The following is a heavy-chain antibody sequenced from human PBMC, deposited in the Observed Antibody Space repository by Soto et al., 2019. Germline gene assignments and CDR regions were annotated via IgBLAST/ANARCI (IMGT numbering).Heavy chain of an antibody. V-gene: IGHV4-34*01. CDR1: SGSFSGYY. D-gene: IGHD3-10*01. CDR3: ARAEGYYYGSGSQNPEPYYYYYMDV. J-gene: IGHJ6*03. Sequence: SETLSLTCAVYSGSFSGYYWSWIRQPPGKGLEWIGEINHRGSTNYNPSLKSRVTISVDTSKNQFSLKLSSVTAADTAVYYCARAEGYYYGSGSQNPEPYYYYYMDVWGKGTTVTVSS. CDR2: INHRGST.